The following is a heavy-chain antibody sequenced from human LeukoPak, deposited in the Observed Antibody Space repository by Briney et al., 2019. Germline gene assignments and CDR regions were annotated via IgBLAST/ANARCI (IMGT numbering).Heavy chain of an antibody. J-gene: IGHJ4*02. D-gene: IGHD3-22*01. Sequence: ASVKVSCKASGYTFTSYDINWVRQATGQGLEWMGWMNPNSGNTGYAQKFQGRVTITRNTSISTAYMELSSPRSEDTAVYYCARGPGLGGYLTYYFDYWGQGTLVTVPS. V-gene: IGHV1-8*03. CDR3: ARGPGLGGYLTYYFDY. CDR2: MNPNSGNT. CDR1: GYTFTSYD.